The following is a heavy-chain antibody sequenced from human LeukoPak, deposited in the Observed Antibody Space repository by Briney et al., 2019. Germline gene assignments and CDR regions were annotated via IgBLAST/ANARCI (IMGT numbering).Heavy chain of an antibody. CDR3: ATSYGSELPFGY. CDR1: GGSFSSGDYY. D-gene: IGHD3-10*01. J-gene: IGHJ4*02. V-gene: IGHV4-30-4*08. CDR2: IYYSGST. Sequence: SETLSLTCTVSGGSFSSGDYYWSWIRQPPGKGLEWIGYIYYSGSTYYNPSLKSRVTISVDTSKNQFSLKLSSVTAADTAVYYCATSYGSELPFGYWGQGTLVTVSS.